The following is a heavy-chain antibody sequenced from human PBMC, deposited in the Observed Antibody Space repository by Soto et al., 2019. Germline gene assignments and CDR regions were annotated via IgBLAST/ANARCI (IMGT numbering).Heavy chain of an antibody. CDR3: ARDRFVGSESAFDI. D-gene: IGHD6-25*01. CDR1: GFTFSSYG. CDR2: IWYDGSNK. V-gene: IGHV3-33*01. Sequence: PGGSLRLSCAASGFTFSSYGMHWVRQAPGKGLEWVAVIWYDGSNKYYADSVKGRFTISRDNSKNTLYLQMNSLRAEDTAVYYCARDRFVGSESAFDIWGQGTMVTVSS. J-gene: IGHJ3*02.